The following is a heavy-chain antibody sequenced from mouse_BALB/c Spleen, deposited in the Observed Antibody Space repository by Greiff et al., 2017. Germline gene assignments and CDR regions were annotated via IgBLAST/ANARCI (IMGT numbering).Heavy chain of an antibody. D-gene: IGHD2-3*01. J-gene: IGHJ2*01. V-gene: IGHV3-6*02. CDR3: ARDGGYYY. Sequence: EVQLVESGPGLVKPSQSLSLTCSVTGYSITSGYYWNWIRQFPGNKLEWMGYISYDGSNNYNPSLKNRISITRDTSKNQFFLKLNSVTTEDTATYYCARDGGYYYWGQGTTLTVSS. CDR2: ISYDGSN. CDR1: GYSITSGYY.